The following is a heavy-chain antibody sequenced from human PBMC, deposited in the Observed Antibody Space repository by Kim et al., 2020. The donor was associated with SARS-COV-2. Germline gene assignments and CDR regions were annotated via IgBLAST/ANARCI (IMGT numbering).Heavy chain of an antibody. Sequence: TIYYADSVKGRFTIPRDNAKNSLSLQMNSLRDEDTAVYYCARDGRGYPSIWGRGTLVTVSS. CDR2: TI. V-gene: IGHV3-48*02. D-gene: IGHD5-18*01. J-gene: IGHJ2*01. CDR3: ARDGRGYPSI.